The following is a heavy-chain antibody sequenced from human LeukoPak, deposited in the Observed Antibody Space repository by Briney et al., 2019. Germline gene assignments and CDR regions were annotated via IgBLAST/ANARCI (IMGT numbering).Heavy chain of an antibody. CDR2: ISDSGGST. V-gene: IGHV3-23*01. CDR3: ARRGVVIRVILVGFHKEAFYFDS. D-gene: IGHD2-15*01. J-gene: IGHJ4*02. CDR1: GITLSNYG. Sequence: GGSLRLSCAVSGITLSNYGMSWVRQAPGKGLEWVAGISDSGGSTNYADSVKGRFTISRDNPKNTLCLQMNSLRAEDTAVYFCARRGVVIRVILVGFHKEAFYFDSWGQGALVTVSS.